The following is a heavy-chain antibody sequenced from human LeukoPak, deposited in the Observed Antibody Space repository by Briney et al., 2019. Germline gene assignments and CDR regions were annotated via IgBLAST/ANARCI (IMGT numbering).Heavy chain of an antibody. V-gene: IGHV4-59*08. CDR2: IYYSGST. CDR1: GGSISSYY. D-gene: IGHD2-2*01. CDR3: ARHDCSSTSCYGFGYYYYYGMDV. Sequence: SETLPLTCTVSGGSISSYYWSWIRQPPGKGLEWIGYIYYSGSTNYNPSLKSRVTISVDTSKNQFSLKLSSVTAADTAVYYCARHDCSSTSCYGFGYYYYYGMDVWGQGTTVTVSS. J-gene: IGHJ6*02.